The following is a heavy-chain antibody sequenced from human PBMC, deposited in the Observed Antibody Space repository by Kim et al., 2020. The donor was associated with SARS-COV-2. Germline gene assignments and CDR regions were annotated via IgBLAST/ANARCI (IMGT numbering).Heavy chain of an antibody. J-gene: IGHJ6*02. V-gene: IGHV3-23*01. Sequence: GLFTISRDNAKNTRYLQMNSLRAEDTAVYYCAKGPDTAMAPLSYYYGMDVWGQGTTVTVSS. CDR3: AKGPDTAMAPLSYYYGMDV. D-gene: IGHD5-18*01.